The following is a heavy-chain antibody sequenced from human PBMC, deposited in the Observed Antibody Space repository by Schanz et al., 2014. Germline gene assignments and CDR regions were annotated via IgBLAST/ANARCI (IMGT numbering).Heavy chain of an antibody. CDR3: ARDRWDWNNAFDI. J-gene: IGHJ3*02. Sequence: QVQLVESGGSVVQPGRSLRLSCAASGFTFSSYAMHWVRQAPGRGLQWVALISYDGGHKYYADSVKGRFTISRDNSKNTLYLQMNSLRAEDTAVYYCARDRWDWNNAFDIWGQGTMVTVSS. CDR2: ISYDGGHK. CDR1: GFTFSSYA. V-gene: IGHV3-30*14. D-gene: IGHD1-1*01.